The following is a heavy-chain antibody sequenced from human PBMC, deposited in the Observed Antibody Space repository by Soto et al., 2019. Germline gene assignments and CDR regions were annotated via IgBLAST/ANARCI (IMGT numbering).Heavy chain of an antibody. CDR3: ASVGKAVVAFDI. J-gene: IGHJ3*02. D-gene: IGHD6-19*01. Sequence: SVKVSCKASGGTFSSYAISWVRQAPGQGLEWMGGIIPIFGTANYAQKFQGRVTITADESTSTAYMELSSLRSEDTAVYYCASVGKAVVAFDIWGQGTMVTVSS. CDR2: IIPIFGTA. V-gene: IGHV1-69*13. CDR1: GGTFSSYA.